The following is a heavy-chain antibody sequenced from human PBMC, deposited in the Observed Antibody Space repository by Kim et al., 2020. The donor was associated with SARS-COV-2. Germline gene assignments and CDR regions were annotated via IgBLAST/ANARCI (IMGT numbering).Heavy chain of an antibody. D-gene: IGHD1-1*01. J-gene: IGHJ4*02. CDR1: GGSFSSVAYY. CDR3: ARDQGGRYVDY. CDR2: ISYSGSK. V-gene: IGHV4-30-4*01. Sequence: SETLSLTCAVAGGSFSSVAYYWSWIRRPPGRGLEWIGYISYSGSKYFNPSLQSRVTMSVDTSKNQFSLDLSSVTAADTAVYFCARDQGGRYVDYWGQGALVTVSS.